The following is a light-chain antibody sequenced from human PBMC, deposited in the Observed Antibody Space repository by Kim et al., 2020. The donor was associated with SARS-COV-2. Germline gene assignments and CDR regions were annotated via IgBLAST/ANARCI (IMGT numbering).Light chain of an antibody. J-gene: IGKJ2*02. CDR2: DAS. CDR3: QQYGTSPCT. Sequence: LSPGETATLSCRASQSVASNYLAWYQQKPGQAPRRLIFDASTRATGISDRFSGSGSGTDFSLTISRLEPEDFAVYYCQQYGTSPCTFGQGTKLEIK. CDR1: QSVASNY. V-gene: IGKV3-20*01.